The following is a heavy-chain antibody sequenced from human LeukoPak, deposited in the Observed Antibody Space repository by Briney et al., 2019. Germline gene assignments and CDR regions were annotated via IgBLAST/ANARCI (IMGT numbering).Heavy chain of an antibody. J-gene: IGHJ4*02. V-gene: IGHV3-30*02. CDR2: IRYDGTKE. D-gene: IGHD2-21*01. CDR1: DITFSSYG. CDR3: AKDWEAYCGGDCYSAFDY. Sequence: PGGSLRLSCAASDITFSSYGFHWVRQAPGRGPEWVAFIRYDGTKEYYADFVKGRFTISRDKSKEIVYLQMNSLRTEDTAVYYCAKDWEAYCGGDCYSAFDYWDQGTLVTVSS.